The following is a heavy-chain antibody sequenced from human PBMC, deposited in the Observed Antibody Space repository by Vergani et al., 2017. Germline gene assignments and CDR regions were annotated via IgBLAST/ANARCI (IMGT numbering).Heavy chain of an antibody. CDR3: ARDYPRWAGRNYMDV. V-gene: IGHV4-31*03. D-gene: IGHD4-23*01. Sequence: QVQLQESGPGLVKPSQTLSLTCTVSGGSISSGGYYWSWIRQHPGKGLEWIGYIYYSGSTYYNPSLNSRVTISVDTSKNQFSLMLSSVTAADTAVYYCARDYPRWAGRNYMDVWGKGTTVTVSS. CDR2: IYYSGST. CDR1: GGSISSGGYY. J-gene: IGHJ6*03.